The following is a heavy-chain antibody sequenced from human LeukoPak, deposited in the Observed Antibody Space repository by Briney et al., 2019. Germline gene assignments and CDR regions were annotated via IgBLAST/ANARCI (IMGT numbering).Heavy chain of an antibody. CDR1: GFTFSSYA. V-gene: IGHV3-23*01. J-gene: IGHJ4*02. Sequence: PGGSLRLSCAASGFTFSSYAMSWVRQAPGKGLEWVSAISGSGSSTYYADSVKGRFTISRDNSKTTLYLQMNSPRAEDTAVYYCAKERYYGSGSYYPFDYWGQGTLVTVSS. CDR3: AKERYYGSGSYYPFDY. D-gene: IGHD3-10*01. CDR2: ISGSGSST.